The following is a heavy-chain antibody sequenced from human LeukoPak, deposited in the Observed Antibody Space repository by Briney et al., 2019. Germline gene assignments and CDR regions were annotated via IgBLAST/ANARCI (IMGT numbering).Heavy chain of an antibody. J-gene: IGHJ6*03. CDR1: GNTFTDYY. CDR3: ARTIFALRDYYYYMDV. V-gene: IGHV1-2*02. Sequence: ASVKVSCKAFGNTFTDYYMHWVRQAPGQGLEWMGWINPNNGGTNYAQKFQGRVTMTRDTSISTVYMELSRLRSDDTAVYYCARTIFALRDYYYYMDVWGKGTTVIVS. D-gene: IGHD5-24*01. CDR2: INPNNGGT.